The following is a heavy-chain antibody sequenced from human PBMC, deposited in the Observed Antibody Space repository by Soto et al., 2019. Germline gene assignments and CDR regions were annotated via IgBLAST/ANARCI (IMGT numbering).Heavy chain of an antibody. V-gene: IGHV1-58*01. CDR2: IVVGSGNT. CDR3: AAESGITPSYYFDY. J-gene: IGHJ4*02. D-gene: IGHD2-15*01. CDR1: GFTFTSSA. Sequence: QMQLVRSGPEVKKPGTSVKVSCKASGFTFTSSAVQWVRQARGQRLEWIGWIVVGSGNTNYAQKFQERVTITRDMSTSTAYMELSSLRSEDTAVYYCAAESGITPSYYFDYWGQGTLVTVSS.